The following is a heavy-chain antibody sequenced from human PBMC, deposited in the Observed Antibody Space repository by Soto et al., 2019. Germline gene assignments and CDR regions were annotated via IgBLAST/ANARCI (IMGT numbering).Heavy chain of an antibody. D-gene: IGHD3-9*01. V-gene: IGHV3-30*03. CDR2: MSYDGSNK. CDR3: WTTTLTYFDC. J-gene: IGHJ4*02. CDR1: PFTFSSYG. Sequence: GGSLRLSCAASPFTFSSYGMHWFSAASGKGLEWVEGMSYDGSNKYYAECVTGRFTISGAYSTTTLYLSLNSLRAEDTAVYSCWTTTLTYFDCWGQGTMVT.